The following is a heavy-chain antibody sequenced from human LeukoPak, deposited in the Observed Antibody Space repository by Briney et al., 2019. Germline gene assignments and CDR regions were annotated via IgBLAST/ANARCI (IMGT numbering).Heavy chain of an antibody. CDR3: GRAGFGTAYNRFYYYMDV. Sequence: SETLCLTCAVSNYPITSDYYWVWIRQPPGQGLEWIGQIFHSGIAHYNPSLKSRVTMSVDTSRSQFSVNLNSVTAADTAVYFCGRAGFGTAYNRFYYYMDVWGKGTTVTVSS. CDR1: NYPITSDYY. CDR2: IFHSGIA. D-gene: IGHD3-16*01. J-gene: IGHJ6*03. V-gene: IGHV4-38-2*01.